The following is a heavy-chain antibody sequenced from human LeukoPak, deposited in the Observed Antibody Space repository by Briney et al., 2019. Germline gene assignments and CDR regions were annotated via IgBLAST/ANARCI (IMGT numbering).Heavy chain of an antibody. CDR1: GYTFTSYY. Sequence: ASVKVSCKASGYTFTSYYMHLVRQAPGQGLEWMGIINPSGGRTSYEQKFQGRVTMTRDTSTSTIYIELYSLRSDDTAVYYCARGGRDYGDTRFDPWGQGTLVTVSS. CDR3: ARGGRDYGDTRFDP. D-gene: IGHD4-17*01. V-gene: IGHV1-46*01. J-gene: IGHJ5*02. CDR2: INPSGGRT.